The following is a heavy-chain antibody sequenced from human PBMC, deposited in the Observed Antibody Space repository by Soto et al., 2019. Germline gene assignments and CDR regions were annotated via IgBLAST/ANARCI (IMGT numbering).Heavy chain of an antibody. CDR2: VNPVLGTA. J-gene: IGHJ4*02. V-gene: IGHV1-69*08. CDR3: VRLPRDS. CDR1: GASLYNIT. Sequence: QVQLVQSGAEVKKPGSSVRVSCKIFGASLYNITVSWVRQAPGLGLQWMGRVNPVLGTANYAQEFQGRVRLSADRSTNTAYMDMTSLTPDDTAMYYCVRLPRDSWGQGTLVAVSA.